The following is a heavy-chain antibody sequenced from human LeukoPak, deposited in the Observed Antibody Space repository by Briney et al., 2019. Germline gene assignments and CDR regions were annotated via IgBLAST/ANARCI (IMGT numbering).Heavy chain of an antibody. D-gene: IGHD3-3*01. CDR2: IYNSGST. CDR3: AAFDFWSGSYYYYYYMDV. CDR1: GFTVGYNY. Sequence: GGSLRLSCAASGFTVGYNYMTWVRQAPGKGLEWVAAIYNSGSTYYTDSVKGRFTISRDNSKNTLYLQMNSLRAEDTAVYYCAAFDFWSGSYYYYYYMDVWGKGTTVTVSS. V-gene: IGHV3-66*01. J-gene: IGHJ6*03.